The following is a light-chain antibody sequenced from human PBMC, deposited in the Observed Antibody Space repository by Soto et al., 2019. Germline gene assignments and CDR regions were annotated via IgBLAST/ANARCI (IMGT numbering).Light chain of an antibody. CDR2: TAS. Sequence: DIQMTQSPSTLSASVGDRVTITCRASQTISAWLAWYQQKPGKAPKVLIYTASTLESGVPSRFSGSGSGTEFTLTISSLQPDDFATYYCQQYNSFSYTFGQGTKLEIK. J-gene: IGKJ2*01. CDR1: QTISAW. V-gene: IGKV1-5*03. CDR3: QQYNSFSYT.